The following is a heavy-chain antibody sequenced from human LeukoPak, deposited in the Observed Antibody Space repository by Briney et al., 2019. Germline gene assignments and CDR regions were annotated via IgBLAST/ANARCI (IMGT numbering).Heavy chain of an antibody. V-gene: IGHV4-39*01. CDR3: ARWVTAISGYFDY. D-gene: IGHD2-21*02. J-gene: IGHJ4*02. Sequence: SETLSLTCTVSGGSISSSSYYWGWIRQPPGKGLEWIGSIYYSGSTYYNPSLKSRVTISVDTSKNQFSLKLSSVTAADTAVYYCARWVTAISGYFDYWGQGTLVTVSS. CDR1: GGSISSSSYY. CDR2: IYYSGST.